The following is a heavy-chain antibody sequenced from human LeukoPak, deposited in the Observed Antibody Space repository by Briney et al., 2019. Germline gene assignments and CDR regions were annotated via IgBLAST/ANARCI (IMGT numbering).Heavy chain of an antibody. V-gene: IGHV1-2*02. CDR2: INPNSGGT. D-gene: IGHD3-10*01. CDR1: GYTFTGYY. Sequence: ASVKVSCKASGYTFTGYYMHWVRQAPGQGLEWMGWINPNSGGTNYAQKFQGRVTMTRDTSISTAHMELSRLRSDDTAVYYCARDLGALAITMVRGVITPPYNWFDPWGQGTLVTVSS. CDR3: ARDLGALAITMVRGVITPPYNWFDP. J-gene: IGHJ5*02.